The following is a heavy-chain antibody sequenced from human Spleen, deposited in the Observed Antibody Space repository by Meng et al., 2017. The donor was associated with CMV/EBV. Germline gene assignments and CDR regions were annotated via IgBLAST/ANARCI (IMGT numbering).Heavy chain of an antibody. CDR2: IYSNGRST. CDR3: AKDGGFNGWGFDY. Sequence: AACGFTVNNYVMTWVRRAPGKGLEWLSLIYSNGRSTSYADSVKGRFTISRDNSRNTLYLQMNSLRVEDTAVYYCAKDGGFNGWGFDYWGQGALVTVSS. V-gene: IGHV3-23*03. D-gene: IGHD5-12*01. J-gene: IGHJ4*02. CDR1: GFTVNNYV.